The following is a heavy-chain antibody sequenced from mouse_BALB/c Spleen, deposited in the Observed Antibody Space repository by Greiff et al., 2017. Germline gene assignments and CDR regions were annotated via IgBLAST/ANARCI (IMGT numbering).Heavy chain of an antibody. CDR1: GFTFSSYA. CDR2: ISSGGST. Sequence: EVKLMESGGGLVKPGGSLKLSCAASGFTFSSYAMSWVRQTPEKRLEWVASISSGGSTYYPDSVKGRITISRDNARNILYLQMSSLRSEDTAMYYCARGGAYWGQGTLVTVSA. J-gene: IGHJ3*01. CDR3: ARGGAY. V-gene: IGHV5-6-5*01.